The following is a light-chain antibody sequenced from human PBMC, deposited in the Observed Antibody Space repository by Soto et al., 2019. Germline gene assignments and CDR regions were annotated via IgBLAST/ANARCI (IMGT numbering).Light chain of an antibody. J-gene: IGKJ1*01. Sequence: DIQMTQSPSTLSASVGDRVTITCRASQSISSWLAWYQQKPGKAPKLLIYKASSLESGVPSRFSGSGSGTEFTLTISSLQPDDFATYYCQQYNSSSLWTFGQGTKVEIK. V-gene: IGKV1-5*03. CDR2: KAS. CDR3: QQYNSSSLWT. CDR1: QSISSW.